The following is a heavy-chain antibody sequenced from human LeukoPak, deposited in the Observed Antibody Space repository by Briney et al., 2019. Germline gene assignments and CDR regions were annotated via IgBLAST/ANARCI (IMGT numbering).Heavy chain of an antibody. J-gene: IGHJ4*02. D-gene: IGHD1-26*01. CDR3: ATVAGGGSYPFDY. Sequence: ASVKVSCKVSGYTLTELSMHWVRQAPGKGLGWMGGFDPEDGETIYAQKFQGRVTMTEDTSTDTAYMELSSLRSEDTAVYYCATVAGGGSYPFDYWGQGTLVTVSS. V-gene: IGHV1-24*01. CDR1: GYTLTELS. CDR2: FDPEDGET.